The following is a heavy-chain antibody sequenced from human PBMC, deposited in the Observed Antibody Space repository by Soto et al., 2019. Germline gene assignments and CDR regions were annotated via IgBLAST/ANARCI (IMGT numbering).Heavy chain of an antibody. Sequence: QVQLVESGRGVVQPGRSLRLSCAASGFTFSNYGMHWVRQAPGKGLEWVAVIWSDGSNKYYADSVKGRFTISRDNSKNTLYLQMNSVRAEDTAVYYCARGGYCSSTSCYTQHGGVERRLYYYYGMDVWGQGTTVTVSS. J-gene: IGHJ6*02. D-gene: IGHD2-2*02. V-gene: IGHV3-33*01. CDR1: GFTFSNYG. CDR2: IWSDGSNK. CDR3: ARGGYCSSTSCYTQHGGVERRLYYYYGMDV.